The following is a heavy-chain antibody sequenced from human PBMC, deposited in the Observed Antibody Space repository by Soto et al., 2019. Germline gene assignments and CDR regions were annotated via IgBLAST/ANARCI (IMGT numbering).Heavy chain of an antibody. J-gene: IGHJ6*02. V-gene: IGHV3-30-3*01. CDR1: GFTFSGYA. CDR3: ASDVPPLVLNYYTGMDV. Sequence: QVQLVESGGGVVQPGRSLRLSCAASGFTFSGYALHWVRQAPGKGLEWVAVISGDGSNQYYADSVKGRFTISRDNSKNTLYLHMNSLRAEDTAVYYGASDVPPLVLNYYTGMDVWGQGTTVTVSS. D-gene: IGHD3-9*01. CDR2: ISGDGSNQ.